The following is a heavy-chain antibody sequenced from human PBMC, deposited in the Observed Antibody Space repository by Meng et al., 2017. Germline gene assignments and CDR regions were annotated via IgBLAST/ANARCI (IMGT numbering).Heavy chain of an antibody. D-gene: IGHD2-21*02. Sequence: GGSLRLSCAASGFTFSSYGMHWVRQAPGKGLEWMAVISYDGSNKYYADSVKGRFTISRDNSKNTLYLQMNSLRAEDTAVYYCARGKLAYCGGDCYVFDYWGQGTLVTVSS. CDR3: ARGKLAYCGGDCYVFDY. CDR2: ISYDGSNK. J-gene: IGHJ4*02. V-gene: IGHV3-30*19. CDR1: GFTFSSYG.